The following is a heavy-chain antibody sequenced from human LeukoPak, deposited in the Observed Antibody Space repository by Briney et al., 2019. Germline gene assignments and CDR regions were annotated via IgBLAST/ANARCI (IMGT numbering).Heavy chain of an antibody. CDR2: IYTDTST. J-gene: IGHJ4*02. V-gene: IGHV3-66*01. Sequence: TGGSLRLSCTASGLTVSNNYMTWVRQAPGKGLEWVSVIYTDTSTHYADSVKGRFTISRDTSRNTLHLQMIGLRAEDTAVYYCVLESGGTLRYWGRGSLVTVSS. CDR1: GLTVSNNY. CDR3: VLESGGTLRY. D-gene: IGHD2-15*01.